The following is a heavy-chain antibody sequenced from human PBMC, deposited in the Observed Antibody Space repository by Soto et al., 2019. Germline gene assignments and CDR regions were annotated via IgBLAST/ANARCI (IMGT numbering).Heavy chain of an antibody. CDR1: GFTFSSYA. Sequence: GGSLRLSCAASGFTFSSYAMHWVRQAPGKGLEWVAVISYDGSNKYYADSVKGRFTISRDNSKNTLYLQMNSLRAEDTAVYYCARVIGCSSTSCYASSDYWGQGTLVTVSS. V-gene: IGHV3-30-3*01. D-gene: IGHD2-2*01. CDR2: ISYDGSNK. CDR3: ARVIGCSSTSCYASSDY. J-gene: IGHJ4*02.